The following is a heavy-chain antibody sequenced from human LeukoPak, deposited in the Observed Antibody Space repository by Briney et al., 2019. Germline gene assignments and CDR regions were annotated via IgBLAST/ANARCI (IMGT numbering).Heavy chain of an antibody. V-gene: IGHV3-21*01. CDR3: ASGLSGWYLKNFDY. J-gene: IGHJ4*02. Sequence: GGSLRLSCAASGFTFSSYSMNWVRQAPGKGLEWVSSISSSSSYIYYADSVKGRFTISRDNAKNSLYLQMNSLRAEDTAVYYCASGLSGWYLKNFDYWGQGTLVTVSS. CDR1: GFTFSSYS. CDR2: ISSSSSYI. D-gene: IGHD6-19*01.